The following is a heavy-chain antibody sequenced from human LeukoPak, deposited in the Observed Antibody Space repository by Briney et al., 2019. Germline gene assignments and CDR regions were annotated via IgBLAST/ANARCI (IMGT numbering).Heavy chain of an antibody. CDR1: GFTFSGSA. Sequence: GGSLRLSCAASGFTFSGSAMHWVRQASGKGLEWVANIKEDGSEKYYVDSVRGRLTIARDNAKNSLYLHMNSLRAEDTAVYYCARVHHSSSWGTDDCWGQGTLVTVSS. D-gene: IGHD6-13*01. CDR3: ARVHHSSSWGTDDC. J-gene: IGHJ4*02. CDR2: IKEDGSEK. V-gene: IGHV3-7*02.